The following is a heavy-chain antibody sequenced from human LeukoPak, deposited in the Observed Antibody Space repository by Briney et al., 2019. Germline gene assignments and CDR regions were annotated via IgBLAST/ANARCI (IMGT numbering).Heavy chain of an antibody. CDR3: ARLHGSVKSPSWFDP. D-gene: IGHD3-10*01. J-gene: IGHJ5*02. CDR2: IYPGDSDT. V-gene: IGHV5-51*01. CDR1: GYSFTSYW. Sequence: GESLKISCKGSGYSFTSYWIGWVRQMPGKGLEWMGIIYPGDSDTRYSPSFQGQVTISADKSISTAYLQWSSLKASDTAMYYCARLHGSVKSPSWFDPWGQGTLVTVSS.